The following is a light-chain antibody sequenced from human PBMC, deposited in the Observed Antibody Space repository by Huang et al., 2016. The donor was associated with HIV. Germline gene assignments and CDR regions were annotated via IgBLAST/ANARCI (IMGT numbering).Light chain of an antibody. Sequence: IQLTQSPASLSASVGDRVTITYRDIQDISSYLALYQQKPGKAPNLLIYGASTLQSGAPSRFSGRGSGTVFILTISNLQPEDFATYYCQQFNSFSFGPGTKVDV. J-gene: IGKJ3*01. V-gene: IGKV1-9*01. CDR1: QDISSY. CDR2: GAS. CDR3: QQFNSFS.